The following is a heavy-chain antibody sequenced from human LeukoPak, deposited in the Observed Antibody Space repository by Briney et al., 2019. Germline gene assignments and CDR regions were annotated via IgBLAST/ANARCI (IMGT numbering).Heavy chain of an antibody. D-gene: IGHD6-6*01. CDR2: IWEDGSQK. CDR1: GFTLNNYW. CDR3: ARGDSSSKIDY. Sequence: PGGSLRLSCAASGFTLNNYWMNWDRQAPGKGLEWVANIWEDGSQKYYVDSVKGRFTISRDNAKNSLYLQMNSLRAEDTAVYYCARGDSSSKIDYWGQGTLVTVSS. J-gene: IGHJ4*02. V-gene: IGHV3-7*01.